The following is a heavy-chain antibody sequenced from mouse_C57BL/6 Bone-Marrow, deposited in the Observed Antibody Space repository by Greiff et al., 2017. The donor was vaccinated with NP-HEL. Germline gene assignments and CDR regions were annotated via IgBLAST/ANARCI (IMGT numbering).Heavy chain of an antibody. CDR1: GYTFTSYG. CDR3: ARPLLWSLDY. J-gene: IGHJ2*01. V-gene: IGHV1-81*01. Sequence: VQLQESGAELARPGASVKLSCKASGYTFTSYGISWVKQRTGQGLEWIGEIYPRSGNTYYNEKFKGKATLTADKSSSTAYMELRSLTSEDSAVYFCARPLLWSLDYWGQGTTLTVSS. CDR2: IYPRSGNT. D-gene: IGHD2-1*01.